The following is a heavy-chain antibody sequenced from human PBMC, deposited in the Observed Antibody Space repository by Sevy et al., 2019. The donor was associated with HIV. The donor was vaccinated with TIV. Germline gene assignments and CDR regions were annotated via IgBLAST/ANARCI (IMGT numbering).Heavy chain of an antibody. J-gene: IGHJ3*02. Sequence: GGSLRLSCEASGFTFSSNAMSWVRQAPGKGLEWVSGISGGGGDTFYADSVKGRFTISRDNSKNTLFLQINSLRAEDTALYYCVKGARHTIPNDAFDIWGQGTMVTVSS. CDR2: ISGGGGDT. D-gene: IGHD3-3*01. V-gene: IGHV3-23*01. CDR1: GFTFSSNA. CDR3: VKGARHTIPNDAFDI.